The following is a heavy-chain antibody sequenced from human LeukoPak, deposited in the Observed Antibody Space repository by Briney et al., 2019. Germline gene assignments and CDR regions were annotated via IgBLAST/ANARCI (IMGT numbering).Heavy chain of an antibody. CDR2: ISTSGSII. CDR1: EFTFNSFS. D-gene: IGHD5-24*01. J-gene: IGHJ4*02. CDR3: ARGGEWLQFFFDY. Sequence: GGSLRLSCAASEFTFNSFSMNWVRQAPGKGLEWVSYISTSGSIIYYADSVKGRFTISRDNAKNSLYLQMNSLRDEDTAVYYCARGGEWLQFFFDYWGQGTLVTVSS. V-gene: IGHV3-48*02.